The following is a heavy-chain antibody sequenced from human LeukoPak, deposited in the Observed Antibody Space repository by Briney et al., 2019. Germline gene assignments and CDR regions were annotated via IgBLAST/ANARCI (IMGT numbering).Heavy chain of an antibody. CDR2: ISYDGSNK. Sequence: PGRSLRLSCAASGFTFSSYGMHWVSQAPGKGLEWVAVISYDGSNKYYADSVKGRFTISRDNSKNTLYLQMNSLRAEDTAVYYCAKDGDYYDSSGVLDYWGQGTLVTVSS. D-gene: IGHD3-22*01. J-gene: IGHJ4*02. CDR1: GFTFSSYG. CDR3: AKDGDYYDSSGVLDY. V-gene: IGHV3-30*18.